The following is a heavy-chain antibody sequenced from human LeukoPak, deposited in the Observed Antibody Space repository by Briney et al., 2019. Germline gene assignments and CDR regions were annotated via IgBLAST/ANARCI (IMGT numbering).Heavy chain of an antibody. J-gene: IGHJ4*02. V-gene: IGHV2-5*02. Sequence: SGPTLVNPTQTLTLTCTFSGFSLSTSGVGVGWIRQPPGKALEWLALIYWDDDKRYSPSLTSRLTITKDTSKNQVVLTLTNMDPVDTATYYCAHIPPPSDITTVRGVISFDYWGQGTLVTVSS. D-gene: IGHD3-10*01. CDR2: IYWDDDK. CDR1: GFSLSTSGVG. CDR3: AHIPPPSDITTVRGVISFDY.